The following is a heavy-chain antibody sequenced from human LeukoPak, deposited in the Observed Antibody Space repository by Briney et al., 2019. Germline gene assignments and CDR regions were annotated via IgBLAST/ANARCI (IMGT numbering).Heavy chain of an antibody. V-gene: IGHV1-69*05. CDR2: IIPIFGTA. CDR1: GGTFSSYA. Sequence: SVKVSCKASGGTFSSYAISWVRQAPGQGLEWMGGIIPIFGTANYAQKFQGRVTMTRNTSISTAYMELSSLRSEDTAVYYCARVAAESSSWYYYYYYGMDVWGQGTTVTVSS. J-gene: IGHJ6*02. D-gene: IGHD6-13*01. CDR3: ARVAAESSSWYYYYYYGMDV.